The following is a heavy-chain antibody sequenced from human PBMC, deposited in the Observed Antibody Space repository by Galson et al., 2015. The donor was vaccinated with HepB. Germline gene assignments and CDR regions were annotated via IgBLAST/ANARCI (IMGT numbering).Heavy chain of an antibody. CDR3: ARCPILYSYGYGSFDY. CDR1: GGSISSSSYY. D-gene: IGHD5-18*01. V-gene: IGHV4-39*01. CDR2: IYYSGST. J-gene: IGHJ4*02. Sequence: SETLSLTCTVSGGSISSSSYYWGWIRQPPGKGLEWIGSIYYSGSTHYNPSLKSRVTISVDTSKNQFSLKLSSVTAADTAVYYCARCPILYSYGYGSFDYWGQGTLVTVSS.